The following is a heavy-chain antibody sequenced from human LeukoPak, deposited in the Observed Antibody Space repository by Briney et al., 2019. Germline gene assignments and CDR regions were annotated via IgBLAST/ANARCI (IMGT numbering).Heavy chain of an antibody. CDR1: GFTFTNYI. D-gene: IGHD1-26*01. CDR2: ISGSSSYI. Sequence: GGSLRLSCAASGFTFTNYIMSWVRQAPGKGLEWDSDISGSSSYIYYADSLKGRFTISRDNARNSLFLQMNSLRAEDTAVYFCARVFPLSVGATRGGAFDIWGQGTMVAVSS. V-gene: IGHV3-21*01. CDR3: ARVFPLSVGATRGGAFDI. J-gene: IGHJ3*02.